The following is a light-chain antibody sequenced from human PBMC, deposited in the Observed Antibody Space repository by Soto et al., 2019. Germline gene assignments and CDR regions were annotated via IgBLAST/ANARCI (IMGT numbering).Light chain of an antibody. Sequence: QSVLTQPASVSGSPGQSITISCTGTSSDVGGYNYVSWYQQHPGKAPKLMIYEVSNRPSGVSNRFSGSKSGNTASLTISGLQAEDEADYYCSSYTSSSNYVFGKGTKVTVL. J-gene: IGLJ1*01. CDR3: SSYTSSSNYV. CDR2: EVS. CDR1: SSDVGGYNY. V-gene: IGLV2-14*01.